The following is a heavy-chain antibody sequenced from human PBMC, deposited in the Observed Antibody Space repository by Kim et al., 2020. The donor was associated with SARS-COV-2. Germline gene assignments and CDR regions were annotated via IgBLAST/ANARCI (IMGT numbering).Heavy chain of an antibody. J-gene: IGHJ6*02. CDR2: IIPIFGTA. D-gene: IGHD3-9*01. V-gene: IGHV1-69*13. CDR3: ARGIRARYFDWLLF. Sequence: SVKVSCKASGGTFSSYAISWVRQAPGQGLEWMGGIIPIFGTAYYAQKFQGRVTITADESTSTAYMELSSLRSEDTAVYYCARGIRARYFDWLLFWGQGTTVTVSS. CDR1: GGTFSSYA.